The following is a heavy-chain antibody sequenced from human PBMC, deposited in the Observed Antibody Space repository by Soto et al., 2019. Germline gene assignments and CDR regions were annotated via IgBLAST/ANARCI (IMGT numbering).Heavy chain of an antibody. J-gene: IGHJ3*02. CDR1: GYSFTSYW. D-gene: IGHD3-3*01. CDR3: ASQGPYFRSGYHAFDI. Sequence: GESLKISCKGSGYSFTSYWIGWVRQMPGKGLEWMGIIYPGDSDTRYSPSFQGQVTISADKSISTAYLQWTSLKASDTAMYYCASQGPYFRSGYHAFDIWGQGTMVTVSS. V-gene: IGHV5-51*01. CDR2: IYPGDSDT.